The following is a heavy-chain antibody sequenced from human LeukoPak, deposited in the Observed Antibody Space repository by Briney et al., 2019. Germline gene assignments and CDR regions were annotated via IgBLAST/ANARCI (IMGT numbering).Heavy chain of an antibody. V-gene: IGHV5-51*01. D-gene: IGHD3-10*01. CDR3: ARVYGSGTFYKALYYMDV. Sequence: GESLKISCQGSGYRFTNYCIGWVRQKPGKGLECMGLIYPGDSDTRYSPSFQGQVTFSADTSITTAYLQWSSLKASDTAMYYCARVYGSGTFYKALYYMDVWGEGTSVTVSS. J-gene: IGHJ6*03. CDR1: GYRFTNYC. CDR2: IYPGDSDT.